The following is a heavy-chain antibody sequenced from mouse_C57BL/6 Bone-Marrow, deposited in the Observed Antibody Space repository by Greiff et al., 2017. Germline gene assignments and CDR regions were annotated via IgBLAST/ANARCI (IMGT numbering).Heavy chain of an antibody. CDR2: IYPGGGYT. V-gene: IGHV1-63*01. J-gene: IGHJ4*01. CDR3: ARLGNYAMDY. CDR1: GYTFTNYW. Sequence: VQLQQSGAELVRPGTSVKMSCKASGYTFTNYWIGWAKQRPGHGLEWIGDIYPGGGYTNYNDKFKGKATLTADKSSSTAYMQFSSLTSEDSAIYYCARLGNYAMDYWGQGTSVTVSS.